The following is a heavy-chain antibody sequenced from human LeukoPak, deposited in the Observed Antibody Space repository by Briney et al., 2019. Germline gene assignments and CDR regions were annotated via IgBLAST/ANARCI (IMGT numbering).Heavy chain of an antibody. CDR3: ALRDFYDTTGYLFDY. D-gene: IGHD3-22*01. CDR1: GFTLSTYE. Sequence: GGSLRLSCAASGFTLSTYEMNWGRQAPGEGLDWVSYITTSGSTISYEDYVWGRFTSSRDNAKNSLYLQMIGLRAEDAAVYYCALRDFYDTTGYLFDYWGQGTLVTVSS. CDR2: ITTSGSTI. V-gene: IGHV3-48*03. J-gene: IGHJ4*02.